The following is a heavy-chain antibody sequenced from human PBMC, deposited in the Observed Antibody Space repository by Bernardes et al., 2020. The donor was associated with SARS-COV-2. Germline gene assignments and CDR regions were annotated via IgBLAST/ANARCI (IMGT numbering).Heavy chain of an antibody. CDR3: TRGWSSGYGLFDY. V-gene: IGHV3-74*01. CDR2: ISTDGSST. D-gene: IGHD3-22*01. CDR1: GFTFSNYW. J-gene: IGHJ4*02. Sequence: SMRLSCEASGFTFSNYWMHWVRQVPGTGLVWVSRISTDGSSTYYADSVKGRFTISRDNAKNTLYLQMNTLRAEDTAVYYCTRGWSSGYGLFDYWGQGTLVTVSS.